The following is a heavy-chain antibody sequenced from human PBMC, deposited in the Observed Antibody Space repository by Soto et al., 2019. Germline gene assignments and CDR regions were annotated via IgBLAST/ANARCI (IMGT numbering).Heavy chain of an antibody. V-gene: IGHV4-31*03. CDR1: GGSISSGGYY. J-gene: IGHJ6*02. Sequence: SETLCLTCTVSGGSISSGGYYWSWIRQHPGKGLEWIGYIYYSGSTYYNPSLKSRVTISVDTSKNQFSLKLSSVTAADTAVYYCARVKGVLGYYYYGMDVWGQGTTVTVSS. CDR2: IYYSGST. D-gene: IGHD3-16*01. CDR3: ARVKGVLGYYYYGMDV.